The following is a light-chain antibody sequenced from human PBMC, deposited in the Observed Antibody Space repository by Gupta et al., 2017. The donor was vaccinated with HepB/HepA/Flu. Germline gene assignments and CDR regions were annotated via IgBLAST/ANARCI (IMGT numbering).Light chain of an antibody. Sequence: QAMVTQELSLTVSPGGTVTLSCGSTTGAVTSGHYPYWFQQKPGPAPRTLIYDTNIKHSWTPARFSGSLLGGQAALTLSGAQPEDEAEYYCLLYYGGPRIFGGGTKLTVL. CDR3: LLYYGGPRI. J-gene: IGLJ2*01. CDR1: TGAVTSGHY. V-gene: IGLV7-46*01. CDR2: DTN.